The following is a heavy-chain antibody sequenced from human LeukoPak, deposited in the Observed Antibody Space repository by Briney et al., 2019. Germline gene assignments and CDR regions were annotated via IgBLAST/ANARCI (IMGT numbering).Heavy chain of an antibody. CDR3: AGDYDFWSGYPHAHDAFDI. Sequence: PSQTLSLTCTVSGGSISSGSYYWSWIRQPAGKGLEWIGRIYTSGSTNYNPSLKSRVTISVDTSKNQFSLKLSSVTAADTAVYYCAGDYDFWSGYPHAHDAFDIWGQGTMVTVSS. D-gene: IGHD3-3*01. J-gene: IGHJ3*02. V-gene: IGHV4-61*02. CDR2: IYTSGST. CDR1: GGSISSGSYY.